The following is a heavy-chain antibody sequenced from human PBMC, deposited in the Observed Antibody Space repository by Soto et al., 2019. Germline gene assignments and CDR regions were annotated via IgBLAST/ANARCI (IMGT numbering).Heavy chain of an antibody. J-gene: IGHJ5*02. Sequence: EVQLVESGGGVVQPGRSLRLSCTGSGFTFDDYAMYWVRQRPGAGLEWVAGISWSSGNIAHADSVKGRFTVSRDNDMSSLYLQRISLRVEDTAMYYCARGGSGALTAAAGRTNWFDPWGQGTLVIVSS. CDR2: ISWSSGNI. CDR3: ARGGSGALTAAAGRTNWFDP. CDR1: GFTFDDYA. D-gene: IGHD6-13*01. V-gene: IGHV3-9*01.